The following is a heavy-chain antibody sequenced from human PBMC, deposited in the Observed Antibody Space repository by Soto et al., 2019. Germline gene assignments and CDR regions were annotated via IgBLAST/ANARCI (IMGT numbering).Heavy chain of an antibody. CDR3: ATGGRYSGSYYGALFDY. V-gene: IGHV4-31*03. D-gene: IGHD1-26*01. CDR1: GGSISSGGYY. J-gene: IGHJ4*02. CDR2: IYYSGST. Sequence: KSSETLSLTCTVSGGSISSGGYYWSWIRQHPGKGLEWIGYIYYSGSTYYNPSLKSRVTISVDTSKDQFSLKLSSVTAADTAVYYCATGGRYSGSYYGALFDYWGQGTLVTVSS.